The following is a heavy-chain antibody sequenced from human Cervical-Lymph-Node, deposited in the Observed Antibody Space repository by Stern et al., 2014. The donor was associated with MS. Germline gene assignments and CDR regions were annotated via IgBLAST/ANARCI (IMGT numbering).Heavy chain of an antibody. CDR1: GGSISSSSYY. Sequence: QVQLQESGPGLVKPSETLSLTCTVSGGSISSSSYYWGWIRQPPGKGLEWIGSIYYSGSTYYNSSLKSRVTISVDTSKNKFSLKLSSVTAADTAVYYCARHVYEKYCSSTSCYIGSWFDPWGQGTLVTVSS. CDR3: ARHVYEKYCSSTSCYIGSWFDP. D-gene: IGHD2-2*02. V-gene: IGHV4-39*01. J-gene: IGHJ5*02. CDR2: IYYSGST.